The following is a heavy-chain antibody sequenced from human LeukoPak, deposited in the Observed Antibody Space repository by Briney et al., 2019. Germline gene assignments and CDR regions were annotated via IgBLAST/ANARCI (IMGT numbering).Heavy chain of an antibody. Sequence: GGSLRLSCAASGFTFGDHVMRWVRQAPGKGLEWVSGISWHSVNIDYADSVKGRFTISRDNAKNSLYLQMNSLRAEDTALYYCAKDFCSGGGCSYYFYGMDVWGQGTTVTVSS. CDR3: AKDFCSGGGCSYYFYGMDV. CDR2: ISWHSVNI. D-gene: IGHD2-15*01. CDR1: GFTFGDHV. J-gene: IGHJ6*02. V-gene: IGHV3-9*01.